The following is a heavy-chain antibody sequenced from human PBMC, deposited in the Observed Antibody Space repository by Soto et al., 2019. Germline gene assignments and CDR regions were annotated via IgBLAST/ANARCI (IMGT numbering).Heavy chain of an antibody. V-gene: IGHV3-23*01. CDR2: IGTSGTPT. CDR3: TRILWSSRRDALDI. CDR1: GFTFRNYA. J-gene: IGHJ6*02. D-gene: IGHD2-21*01. Sequence: DVQLLESGGDLVQPGGTLRLSCIASGFTFRNYAMAWVRQAPGEDLEWASAIGTSGTPTLYADSVKSRFSISRDDARNTVSLQMNSLGVEDTATYYCTRILWSSRRDALDIWGQGTTVTVSS.